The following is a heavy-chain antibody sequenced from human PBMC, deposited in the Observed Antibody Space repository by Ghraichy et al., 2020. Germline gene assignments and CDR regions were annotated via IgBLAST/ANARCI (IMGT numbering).Heavy chain of an antibody. V-gene: IGHV3-7*01. CDR1: GFIFSSYW. CDR2: IKEDGSEK. J-gene: IGHJ3*02. D-gene: IGHD2/OR15-2a*01. CDR3: AKIADYAFDI. Sequence: GGSLRLSCAASGFIFSSYWMSWVRQAPGKGLEWVANIKEDGSEKHHVDSVKGRFTVSRDKDKNSLYLQVNSLRAEDTAVYYCAKIADYAFDIWGQGTMVTVSS.